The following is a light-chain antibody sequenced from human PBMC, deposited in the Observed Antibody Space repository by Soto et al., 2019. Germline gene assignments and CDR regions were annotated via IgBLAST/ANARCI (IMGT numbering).Light chain of an antibody. V-gene: IGLV1-40*01. CDR2: ANT. CDR1: NSNIGAGSG. J-gene: IGLJ7*01. Sequence: QSVLTQPPSVTGAPGQRVTISCTGNNSNIGAGSGVNWYQQFPDKAPKLLIYANTHRPSGVPDRFSGSTSATSASLAITGLQTQDEADYYCQSFDSSITGLIFGGGTQLTVI. CDR3: QSFDSSITGLI.